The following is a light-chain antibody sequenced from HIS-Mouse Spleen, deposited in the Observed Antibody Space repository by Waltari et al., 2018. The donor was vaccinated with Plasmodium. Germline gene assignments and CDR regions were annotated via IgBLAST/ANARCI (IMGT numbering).Light chain of an antibody. V-gene: IGKV1-13*02. Sequence: AIQLTHSPSSLSASVGDRVTITCRASQGLSSAFAWYQQKPGKTPKLLIYDASSLESGVPARFSGSGSGTDFTLTISSLQPEDFATYDCQQFNSYPTLGQGTKLEIK. CDR2: DAS. CDR1: QGLSSA. J-gene: IGKJ2*01. CDR3: QQFNSYPT.